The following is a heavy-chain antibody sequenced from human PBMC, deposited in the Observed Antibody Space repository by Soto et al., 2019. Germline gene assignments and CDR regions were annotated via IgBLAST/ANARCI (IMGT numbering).Heavy chain of an antibody. CDR2: ISSISSYI. J-gene: IGHJ6*02. V-gene: IGHV3-21*01. CDR1: GFTFSSYS. CDR3: ARTPGFLGYCSSTSCPYGMDV. D-gene: IGHD2-2*01. Sequence: EVQLVESGGGLVKPGGSLRLSCAASGFTFSSYSMNWVRQAPGKGLEWVSSISSISSYIYYADSVKGRFTISRDNAKTSLYLQMNSLRAEDTAVYYCARTPGFLGYCSSTSCPYGMDVWGQGTTVTVPS.